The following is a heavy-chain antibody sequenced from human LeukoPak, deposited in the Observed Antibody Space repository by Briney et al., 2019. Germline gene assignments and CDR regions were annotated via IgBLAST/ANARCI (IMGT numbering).Heavy chain of an antibody. CDR2: ISSSSSTI. J-gene: IGHJ4*02. V-gene: IGHV3-48*01. Sequence: PGGSLRLSCAASGFTFSSYSMNWVRQAPGKGLEWVSYISSSSSTIYYADSVKGRFTISRDNAKNSLYLQMNSLRAEDTAVYYCAREDYYDSSVWGQGTLVTVSS. D-gene: IGHD3-22*01. CDR1: GFTFSSYS. CDR3: AREDYYDSSV.